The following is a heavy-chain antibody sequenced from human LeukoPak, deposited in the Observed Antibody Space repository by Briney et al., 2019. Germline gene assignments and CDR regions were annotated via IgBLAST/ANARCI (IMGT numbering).Heavy chain of an antibody. D-gene: IGHD6-19*01. CDR3: ARAIAVAEFDY. CDR2: IYYSGST. J-gene: IGHJ4*02. Sequence: SETLSLTCTVSGGPISSYYWSWIRQPPGKGLEWIGYIYYSGSTNYNPSLKSRVTISVDTSKNQFSLKLSSVTAADTAVYYCARAIAVAEFDYWGQGTLVTVSS. V-gene: IGHV4-59*08. CDR1: GGPISSYY.